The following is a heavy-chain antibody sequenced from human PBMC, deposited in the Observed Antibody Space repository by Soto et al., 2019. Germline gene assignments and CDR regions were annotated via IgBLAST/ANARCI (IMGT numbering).Heavy chain of an antibody. CDR2: IWYDGSNK. CDR3: ARDDYYGSGSYYPYYYYYGMDV. V-gene: IGHV3-33*01. Sequence: GGSLRLSCAASGFTFSSYGMHWVRQAPGKGLEWVAVIWYDGSNKYYADSVKGRFTISRDNSKNTLYLQMNSLRAEDTAVYYCARDDYYGSGSYYPYYYYYGMDVWGQGTTVTVSS. CDR1: GFTFSSYG. D-gene: IGHD3-10*01. J-gene: IGHJ6*02.